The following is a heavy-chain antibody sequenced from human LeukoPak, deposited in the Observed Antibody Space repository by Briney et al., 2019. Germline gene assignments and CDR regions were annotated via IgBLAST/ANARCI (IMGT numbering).Heavy chain of an antibody. Sequence: GGSLRLSCAASGFTVSSYAMHWVRQPIGKGLEWVSALGIAGDTFYPGSVKGRFTISRENAKNSLYLQMNSLRAEDTAVYACVKDHRDSGNYYYYYGMDVWGQGTTVAVSS. CDR3: VKDHRDSGNYYYYYGMDV. J-gene: IGHJ6*02. CDR2: LGIAGDT. V-gene: IGHV3-13*01. D-gene: IGHD1-26*01. CDR1: GFTVSSYA.